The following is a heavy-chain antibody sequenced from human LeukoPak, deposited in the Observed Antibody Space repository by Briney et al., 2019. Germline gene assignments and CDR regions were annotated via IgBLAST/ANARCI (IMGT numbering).Heavy chain of an antibody. CDR1: GFTFSGFA. D-gene: IGHD3-22*01. J-gene: IGHJ4*02. CDR3: AKDRYYYDSSIGLYYFDY. V-gene: IGHV3-23*01. Sequence: GGSLRLSCAASGFTFSGFAMSWVRQAPGKGLEWVSVISGTGGRTDYTDSIKGRFTISRDNSKNTLYLQMNSLRAEDTAVYYCAKDRYYYDSSIGLYYFDYWGQGTLVTVSS. CDR2: ISGTGGRT.